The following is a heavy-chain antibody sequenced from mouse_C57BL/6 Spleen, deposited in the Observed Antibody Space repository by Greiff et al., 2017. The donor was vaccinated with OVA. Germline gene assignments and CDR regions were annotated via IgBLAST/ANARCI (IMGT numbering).Heavy chain of an antibody. V-gene: IGHV1-43*01. Sequence: EVKLMESGPELVKPGASVKISCKASGYSFTGYYMHWVKQSSEKSLEWIGEINPSTGGTSYNQKFKGKATLTVDKSSSTAYMQLKSLTSEDSAVDYCARYDYDVGFDYWGQGTTLTVSS. CDR3: ARYDYDVGFDY. CDR1: GYSFTGYY. J-gene: IGHJ2*01. D-gene: IGHD2-4*01. CDR2: INPSTGGT.